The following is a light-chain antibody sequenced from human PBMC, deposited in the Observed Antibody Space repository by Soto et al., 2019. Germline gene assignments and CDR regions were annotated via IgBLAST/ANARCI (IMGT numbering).Light chain of an antibody. V-gene: IGKV3-15*01. Sequence: EIVMTQSPVTLSVSPGERVTISCRASQSVSSSLAWYQQKPGQAPNLLIYGAFTMETGIPARFSGTGSGTEFTLTISSLQSEDFALYYCQHYNDWPLTFGQGTKVDIK. CDR2: GAF. J-gene: IGKJ1*01. CDR1: QSVSSS. CDR3: QHYNDWPLT.